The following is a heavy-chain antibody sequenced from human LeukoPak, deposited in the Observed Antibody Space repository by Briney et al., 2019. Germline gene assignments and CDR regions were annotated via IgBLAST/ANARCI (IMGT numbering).Heavy chain of an antibody. Sequence: PGGSLRLSCAASGFTFDDYAMHLVRQAPGKGLEWVSGISWNSGSIGYADSVKGRFTISRDNAKNSLYLQMNSLRAEDMALYYCAKDIGHSSGDYNDAFDIWGQGTMVTVSS. CDR2: ISWNSGSI. V-gene: IGHV3-9*03. CDR1: GFTFDDYA. CDR3: AKDIGHSSGDYNDAFDI. J-gene: IGHJ3*02. D-gene: IGHD3-22*01.